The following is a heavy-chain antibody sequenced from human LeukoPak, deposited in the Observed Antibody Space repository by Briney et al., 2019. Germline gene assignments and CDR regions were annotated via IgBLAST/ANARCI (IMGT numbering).Heavy chain of an antibody. CDR1: GFTFSNYG. J-gene: IGHJ2*01. D-gene: IGHD1-26*01. CDR2: IWSDESNQ. CDR3: ARGVVGATTGWYFDL. Sequence: GGSLRLSCAASGFTFSNYGMHWVRQAPGKGLEWVAVIWSDESNQYYADSVKGRFTISRDNFKNTLYLHMNRLRAEDTTVYYCARGVVGATTGWYFDLWGRGTLVTVSS. V-gene: IGHV3-33*01.